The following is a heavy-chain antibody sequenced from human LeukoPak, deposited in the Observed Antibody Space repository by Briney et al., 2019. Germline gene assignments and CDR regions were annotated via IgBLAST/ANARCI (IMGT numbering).Heavy chain of an antibody. Sequence: GGSLRLSCAASGFTFSSYAMSWVRQAPGKGLEWVSAISGSGGSTYYADSVKGRFSISRDNSRDTLYLQMNSLRAEDTAVYYCAKGYYDYVWGSYYFDYWGQGTLVTVSS. CDR1: GFTFSSYA. CDR3: AKGYYDYVWGSYYFDY. J-gene: IGHJ4*02. D-gene: IGHD3-16*01. V-gene: IGHV3-23*01. CDR2: ISGSGGST.